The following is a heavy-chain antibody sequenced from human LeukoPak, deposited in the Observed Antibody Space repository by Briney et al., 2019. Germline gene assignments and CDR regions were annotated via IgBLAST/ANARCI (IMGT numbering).Heavy chain of an antibody. CDR2: ISWNSGSI. CDR3: AKDRDSFSGSYRWGAFDI. D-gene: IGHD1-26*01. J-gene: IGHJ3*02. CDR1: GFTFDDYA. V-gene: IGHV3-9*03. Sequence: GGSLRLSCAASGFTFDDYAMHWVRQAPGKGLEWVSGISWNSGSIGYADSVKGRFTISRDNAKNSLYLQMNSLRAEDMALYYCAKDRDSFSGSYRWGAFDIWGQGTMVTVSS.